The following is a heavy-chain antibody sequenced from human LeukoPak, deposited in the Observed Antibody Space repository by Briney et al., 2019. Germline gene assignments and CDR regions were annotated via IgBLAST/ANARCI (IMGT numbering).Heavy chain of an antibody. CDR3: ARQRGSGCLDY. Sequence: GGSLRLSCAASRFTLSNYWMSWVRQAPGKGLEWVANIKQDGSETYYVDSVKGRFTISRDNAKNPLSLQMNSLRAEDTAVYYCARQRGSGCLDYWGQGTLVTVSS. V-gene: IGHV3-7*01. CDR2: IKQDGSET. J-gene: IGHJ4*02. CDR1: RFTLSNYW. D-gene: IGHD6-19*01.